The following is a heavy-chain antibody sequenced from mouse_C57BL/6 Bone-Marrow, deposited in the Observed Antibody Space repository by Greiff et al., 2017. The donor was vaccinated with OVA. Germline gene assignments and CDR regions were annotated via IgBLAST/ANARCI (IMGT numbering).Heavy chain of an antibody. D-gene: IGHD3-3*01. V-gene: IGHV2-5*01. CDR3: AKKGDVGHYFDY. J-gene: IGHJ2*01. CDR2: IWRGGST. CDR1: GFSLTSYG. Sequence: VQLQQSGPGLVQPSQSLSITCTASGFSLTSYGVHWVRQSPGKGLEWLGVIWRGGSTDYNAAFMSRLSITKDNSKSQVFFKMNSLQADDTAIYYWAKKGDVGHYFDYWGQGTTLTVSS.